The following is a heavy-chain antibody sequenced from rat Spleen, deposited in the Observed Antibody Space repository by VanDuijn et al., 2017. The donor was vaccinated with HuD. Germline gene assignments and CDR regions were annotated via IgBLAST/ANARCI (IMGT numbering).Heavy chain of an antibody. J-gene: IGHJ1*01. Sequence: EVQLVESGGGLVQPGRSMKLSCAASGFTFSNYDMAWVRQAPKKGLEWVASIRHDGSSTDYGDSVKGRFTISRDSAKSTLYLQMDSLRSEDTATYYCAREDWYFDFWGPGTMVTVSS. V-gene: IGHV5-7*01. CDR1: GFTFSNYD. CDR3: AREDWYFDF. CDR2: IRHDGSST. D-gene: IGHD1-11*01.